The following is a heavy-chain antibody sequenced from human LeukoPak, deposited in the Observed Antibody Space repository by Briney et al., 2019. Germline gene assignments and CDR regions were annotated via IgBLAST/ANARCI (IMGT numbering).Heavy chain of an antibody. D-gene: IGHD3-10*01. J-gene: IGHJ4*02. Sequence: SVKVSCKASGGTFSSYAISWVRQAPGQGLEWMGGIIPIFGTANYAQKFQGRVTITADESTSTAYMELSSLRSEDTAVYYCARAPMPGSGSQYGAEYWGQGTLVTVSS. CDR2: IIPIFGTA. CDR1: GGTFSSYA. CDR3: ARAPMPGSGSQYGAEY. V-gene: IGHV1-69*13.